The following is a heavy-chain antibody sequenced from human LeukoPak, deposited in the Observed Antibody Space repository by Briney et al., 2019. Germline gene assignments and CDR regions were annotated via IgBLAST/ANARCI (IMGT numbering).Heavy chain of an antibody. Sequence: SVKVSCKASGFTFTSSAVQWVRQARGQRLEWIGWIVVGSGNTNYAQKFQERVTITRDMSTSTAYMELSSLRSEDTAVYYCAADEGYSGSYHPPPADYWGQGTLVTVSS. CDR2: IVVGSGNT. V-gene: IGHV1-58*01. CDR3: AADEGYSGSYHPPPADY. J-gene: IGHJ4*02. CDR1: GFTFTSSA. D-gene: IGHD1-26*01.